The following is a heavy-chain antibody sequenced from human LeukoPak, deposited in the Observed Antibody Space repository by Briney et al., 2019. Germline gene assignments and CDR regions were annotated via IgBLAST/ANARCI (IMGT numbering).Heavy chain of an antibody. CDR1: GYIFTNYW. Sequence: GESLKISCQVSGYIFTNYWIGWVRQMPGKGLESMGIIYPADSDTTYSPSFQGQVTISVDKSISTVYLHWSSLKASDTAIYYCARQSRDGSNTRRYFFDYWGQGSLVTVSS. D-gene: IGHD3-10*01. CDR2: IYPADSDT. J-gene: IGHJ4*02. CDR3: ARQSRDGSNTRRYFFDY. V-gene: IGHV5-51*01.